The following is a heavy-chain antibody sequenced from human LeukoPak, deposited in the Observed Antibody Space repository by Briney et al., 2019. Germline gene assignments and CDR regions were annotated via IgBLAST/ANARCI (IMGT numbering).Heavy chain of an antibody. CDR3: ARVRAITMVRGGYGMDV. V-gene: IGHV1-2*02. J-gene: IGHJ6*02. D-gene: IGHD3-10*01. Sequence: GASVKVSCKASGYTFTGYYMHWVRQAPGQGLEWMGWINPNSGGTNYAQKFQGRVTMTRDTSISTAYMELSRLRSDDTAVYYCARVRAITMVRGGYGMDVWGQGTLVTVSS. CDR2: INPNSGGT. CDR1: GYTFTGYY.